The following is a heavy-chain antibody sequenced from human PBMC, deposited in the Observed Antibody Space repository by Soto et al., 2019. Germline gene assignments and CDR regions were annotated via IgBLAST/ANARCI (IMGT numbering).Heavy chain of an antibody. CDR3: TRDLFSYDYSGILWFDP. D-gene: IGHD3-16*01. CDR1: GFAFSGSA. Sequence: PGGSLRLPCAASGFAFSGSAMYWVRQASGKGPEWVGRIRSKGHNYATEYAASVKGRFTISRDDSKNTAYLQMNSLQTEDTAVYYCTRDLFSYDYSGILWFDPWGQGTLVTSPQ. J-gene: IGHJ5*02. CDR2: IRSKGHNYAT. V-gene: IGHV3-73*01.